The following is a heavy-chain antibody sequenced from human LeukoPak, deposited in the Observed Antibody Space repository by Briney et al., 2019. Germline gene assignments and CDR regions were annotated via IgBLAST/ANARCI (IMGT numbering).Heavy chain of an antibody. Sequence: GGYLRLSCAPSGFMFRSFGMHWVRQAPGKGLERVSVIRSDGGATDYAASVKRRLTVSRATSKSTLYLQMNDPRVEDTAVYYCVKDRDGGNFYFEYWGQGVLVTVSS. CDR2: IRSDGGAT. CDR3: VKDRDGGNFYFEY. J-gene: IGHJ4*02. V-gene: IGHV3-30*02. D-gene: IGHD5-24*01. CDR1: GFMFRSFG.